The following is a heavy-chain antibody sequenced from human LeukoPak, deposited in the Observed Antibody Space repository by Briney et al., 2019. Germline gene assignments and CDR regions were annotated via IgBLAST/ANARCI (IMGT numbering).Heavy chain of an antibody. CDR1: GGSVSSYY. V-gene: IGHV4-59*02. CDR3: ARTTEGYCSSASCFGFSYSYYMDV. D-gene: IGHD2-2*01. J-gene: IGHJ6*03. CDR2: IYYSGST. Sequence: PSETLSLTCTVSGGSVSSYYWSWIRQPPGKGLEWIGYIYYSGSTNYNPSLKSRVTISVDTSKNQFSLKLSSVIAADTAVYYCARTTEGYCSSASCFGFSYSYYMDVWGKGTTVTISS.